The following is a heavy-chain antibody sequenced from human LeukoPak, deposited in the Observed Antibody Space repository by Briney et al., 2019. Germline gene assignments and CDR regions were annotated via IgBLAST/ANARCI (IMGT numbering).Heavy chain of an antibody. D-gene: IGHD1-14*01. CDR3: ARLTGNHFDY. J-gene: IGHJ4*02. CDR2: FSSSAANI. V-gene: IGHV3-23*01. Sequence: GGSLRLSCAASGFTSRTFAMSWVRQAPGKGLEWVSVFSSSAANIDYADSVTGRFTISRDISKNILYLQMNSLRAEDTAIYYCARLTGNHFDYWGQGTLVTVSS. CDR1: GFTSRTFA.